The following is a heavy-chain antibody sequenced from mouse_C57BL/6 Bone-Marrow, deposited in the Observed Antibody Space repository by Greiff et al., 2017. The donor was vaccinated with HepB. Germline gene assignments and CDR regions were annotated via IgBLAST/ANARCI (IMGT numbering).Heavy chain of an antibody. CDR2: IDPETGGT. J-gene: IGHJ2*01. Sequence: QVTLKVSGAELVRPGASVTLSCKASGYTFTDYEMHWVKQTPVHGLEWIGAIDPETGGTAYNQKFKGKAILTADKSSSTAYMELRSLTSEDSAVYYCTRSYDGYYGGYYFDYWGQGTTLTVSS. D-gene: IGHD2-3*01. CDR1: GYTFTDYE. CDR3: TRSYDGYYGGYYFDY. V-gene: IGHV1-15*01.